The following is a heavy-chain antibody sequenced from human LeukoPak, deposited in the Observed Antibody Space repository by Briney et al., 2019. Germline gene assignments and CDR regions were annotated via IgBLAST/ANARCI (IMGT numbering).Heavy chain of an antibody. CDR1: GFTFSSYG. D-gene: IGHD1-7*01. J-gene: IGHJ6*02. CDR3: AKLGITGTTADDYYYYGMDV. Sequence: GGSLRLSCAASGFTFSSYGMHWVRQAPGKGLEWVAVISYDGSNKYYADSVKGRFTISRDNSKNTLYLQMSSLRAEDTAVYYCAKLGITGTTADDYYYYGMDVWGQGTTVTVSS. V-gene: IGHV3-30*18. CDR2: ISYDGSNK.